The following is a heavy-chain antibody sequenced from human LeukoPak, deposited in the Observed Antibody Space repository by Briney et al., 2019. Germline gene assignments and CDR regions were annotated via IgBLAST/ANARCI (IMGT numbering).Heavy chain of an antibody. Sequence: GGSLRLSCAASGFTFSSFGMSWVRQAPGKGLEWVSSISRSGSTKYYADSVKGRFTISRDNAKNSLFLQMNSLRAEDTAVYYCARVLRYCSGGNCYSGGLGYMDVWGKGTTVTISS. D-gene: IGHD2-15*01. V-gene: IGHV3-48*04. CDR2: ISRSGSTK. CDR3: ARVLRYCSGGNCYSGGLGYMDV. CDR1: GFTFSSFG. J-gene: IGHJ6*03.